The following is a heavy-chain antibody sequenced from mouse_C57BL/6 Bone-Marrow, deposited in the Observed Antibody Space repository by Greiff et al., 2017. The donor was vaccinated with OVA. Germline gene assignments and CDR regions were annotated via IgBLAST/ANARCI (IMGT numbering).Heavy chain of an antibody. Sequence: QVQLQQSGPGLVQPSQSLSITCTVSGFSLTSYGVHWVRQSPGKGLEWLGVIWRGGSTDYNAAFMSRLSITKDNSKSQVFFKMNSLQADDTAIYYCAKNYYYGTYAMDYWGQGTSVTVSS. J-gene: IGHJ4*01. CDR2: IWRGGST. V-gene: IGHV2-5*01. CDR1: GFSLTSYG. D-gene: IGHD1-1*01. CDR3: AKNYYYGTYAMDY.